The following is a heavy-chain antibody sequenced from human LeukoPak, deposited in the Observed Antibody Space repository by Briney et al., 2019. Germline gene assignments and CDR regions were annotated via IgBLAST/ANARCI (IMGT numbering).Heavy chain of an antibody. J-gene: IGHJ6*03. CDR1: GYSISSGYY. CDR2: IYHSGST. Sequence: SETLSLTCTVSGYSISSGYYWGWIRQPPGKGLEWIGSIYHSGSTYYNPSLKSRVTISVGTSKNQFSLKLSSVTAADTAVYYCARTIHYYDSSGYYYYYYYYMDVWGKGTTVTISS. D-gene: IGHD3-22*01. V-gene: IGHV4-38-2*02. CDR3: ARTIHYYDSSGYYYYYYYYMDV.